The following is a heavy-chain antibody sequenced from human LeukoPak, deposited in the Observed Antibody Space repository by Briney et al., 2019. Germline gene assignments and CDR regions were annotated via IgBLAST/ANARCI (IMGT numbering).Heavy chain of an antibody. V-gene: IGHV1-2*02. CDR2: INPNTDGT. D-gene: IGHD6-13*01. Sequence: GASVKVSCKAFGYTFTGYYLHWVRQAPGQGLEWMGWINPNTDGTNYAQKFQGRVAMTRDTSINTAYMELTSLTSDDTAAYYCARDQTSNWYRAKYYYGVDVWGQGTTVTVSS. J-gene: IGHJ6*02. CDR1: GYTFTGYY. CDR3: ARDQTSNWYRAKYYYGVDV.